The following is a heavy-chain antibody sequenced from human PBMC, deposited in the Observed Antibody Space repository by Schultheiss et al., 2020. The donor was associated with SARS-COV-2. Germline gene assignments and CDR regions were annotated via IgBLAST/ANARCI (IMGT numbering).Heavy chain of an antibody. CDR3: IPGFDP. Sequence: GGSLRLSCAGSGFIFGNAWMSWVRQAPGKGLEWVGRIKSKSDGGTSEHAAPVKGRFTISRDDSKYTLYLQMNSLKSEDTAVYYCIPGFDPWGQGTLVTVS. J-gene: IGHJ5*02. V-gene: IGHV3-15*01. CDR1: GFIFGNAW. CDR2: IKSKSDGGTS.